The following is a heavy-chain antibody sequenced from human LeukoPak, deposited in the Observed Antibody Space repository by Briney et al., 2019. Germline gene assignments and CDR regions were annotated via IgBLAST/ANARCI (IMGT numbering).Heavy chain of an antibody. CDR2: IYPGDSET. Sequence: GESLKISCKGSGYSFTTYWIGWVRQMPGKGLEWMGIIYPGDSETRYSPSFQGQVIISADKSISTAYLQWGSLKASDTAMYYCATHRRTDWSEDAFDIWGQGTMVTLSS. CDR1: GYSFTTYW. J-gene: IGHJ3*02. D-gene: IGHD3-9*01. V-gene: IGHV5-51*01. CDR3: ATHRRTDWSEDAFDI.